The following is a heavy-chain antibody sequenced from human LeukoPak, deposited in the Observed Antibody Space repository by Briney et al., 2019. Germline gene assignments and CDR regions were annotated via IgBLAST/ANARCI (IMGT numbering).Heavy chain of an antibody. D-gene: IGHD2/OR15-2a*01. CDR1: GFSLSTSGMC. Sequence: SGPALVKPIQTLTLTCTFSGFSLSTSGMCVSWIRQPPGKALEWLARIDWDDDKYYSTSLKTRLTISKDTSKNQVVLTMTNMDPVDTATYYCARQNSGGYYYYMDVWGKGTTVTVSS. CDR3: ARQNSGGYYYYMDV. CDR2: IDWDDDK. V-gene: IGHV2-70*11. J-gene: IGHJ6*03.